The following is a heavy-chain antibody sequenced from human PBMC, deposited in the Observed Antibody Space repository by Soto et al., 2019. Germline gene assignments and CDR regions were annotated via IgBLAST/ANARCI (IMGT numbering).Heavy chain of an antibody. D-gene: IGHD2-15*01. Sequence: PSETLSLTCDVSGGSIDNSHSFWGWVRQPPGGGLEFLGSVYYSGGTYYNPSLKSRVTVSVDTSKNQVSLRVRSVTVAETAMYYFVRVVEAATRHTDFDSWGQGIVVTVSS. V-gene: IGHV4-39*01. J-gene: IGHJ4*02. CDR1: GGSIDNSHSF. CDR3: VRVVEAATRHTDFDS. CDR2: VYYSGGT.